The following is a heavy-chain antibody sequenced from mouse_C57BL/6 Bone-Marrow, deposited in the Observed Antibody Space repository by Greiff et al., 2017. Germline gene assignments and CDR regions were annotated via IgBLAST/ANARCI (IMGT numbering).Heavy chain of an antibody. CDR3: TTDYGSLYWYFDV. CDR2: IDPENGDT. V-gene: IGHV14-4*01. Sequence: VQLQQSGAELVRPGASVKLSCTASGFNIKDDYMHWVKQRPEQGLEWIGWIDPENGDTEYASKFQGKATITAATSSNTAYLQLSSLTSEDTAVYYCTTDYGSLYWYFDVWGTGTTVTVSS. D-gene: IGHD1-1*01. J-gene: IGHJ1*03. CDR1: GFNIKDDY.